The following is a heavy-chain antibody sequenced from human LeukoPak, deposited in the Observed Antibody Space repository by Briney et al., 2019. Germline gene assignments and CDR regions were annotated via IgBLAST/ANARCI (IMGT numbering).Heavy chain of an antibody. CDR3: ARVRPGYYYMDV. Sequence: GGSLRLSCAASGFTFSSFWMHWVRQAPGKGLVWVSRINIDGSGTTYADSVKGRFTISRDNAKNTLYLQMNSLRVEDTAVYYCARVRPGYYYMDVWGKGATVAVSS. D-gene: IGHD7-27*01. V-gene: IGHV3-74*01. J-gene: IGHJ6*03. CDR2: INIDGSGT. CDR1: GFTFSSFW.